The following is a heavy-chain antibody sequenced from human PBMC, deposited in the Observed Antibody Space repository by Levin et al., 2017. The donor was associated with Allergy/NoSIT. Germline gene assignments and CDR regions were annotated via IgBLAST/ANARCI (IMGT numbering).Heavy chain of an antibody. CDR2: IYNSGST. V-gene: IGHV4-39*01. J-gene: IGHJ4*02. D-gene: IGHD3-9*01. Sequence: GSLRLSCTVSGGSISSSISYWGWIRQAPGKGLEWIGSIYNSGSTYYNPSLKCRVTTSVDTSKNQFSLKLSSVTAADTAVYYCARQCYDILTGYYNFDYWGQGTLVTVSS. CDR3: ARQCYDILTGYYNFDY. CDR1: GGSISSSISY.